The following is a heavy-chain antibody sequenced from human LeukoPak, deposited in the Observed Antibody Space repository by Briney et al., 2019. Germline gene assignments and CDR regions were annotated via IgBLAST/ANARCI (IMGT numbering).Heavy chain of an antibody. Sequence: PSETLSLTCAVYGGSFSGYYWSWISHPPGKGLEWIAEINHSGSTNYNPSLKSRVTISVDTSKNQFSLKLSSVTAADTAVYYCARGKNYYGWKLSYGMDVWGQGTTVTVSS. CDR2: INHSGST. J-gene: IGHJ6*02. V-gene: IGHV4-34*01. CDR1: GGSFSGYY. CDR3: ARGKNYYGWKLSYGMDV. D-gene: IGHD3-10*01.